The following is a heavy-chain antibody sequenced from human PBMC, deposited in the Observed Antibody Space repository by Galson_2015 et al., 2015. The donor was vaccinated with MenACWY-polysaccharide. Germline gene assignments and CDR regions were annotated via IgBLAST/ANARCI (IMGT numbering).Heavy chain of an antibody. CDR2: ISYDATNK. V-gene: IGHV3-30*03. D-gene: IGHD2-2*01. J-gene: IGHJ6*02. CDR1: GFTFSNFW. Sequence: SLRLSCAASGFTFSNFWMSWVRQAPGKGLDWVAVISYDATNKYYGDSVEGRFTISRDNSKNTLYLQMNSLRGEDTAVYYCARSYCSRTTCYGMDVWGQGTTVTVSS. CDR3: ARSYCSRTTCYGMDV.